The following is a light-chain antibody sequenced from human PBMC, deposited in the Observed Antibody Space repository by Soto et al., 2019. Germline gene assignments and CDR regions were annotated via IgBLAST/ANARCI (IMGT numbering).Light chain of an antibody. V-gene: IGLV2-14*01. CDR3: CSYRRNTWV. CDR1: SSDVGDYNY. Sequence: QSALTQPASVSGSPGQSITISCTGTSSDVGDYNYVSWYQQHPGKAPKLMVYDVNARPSGVSNRFSGSKSGNTASLTISGLQAEDEADYYCCSYRRNTWVFGGGTK. CDR2: DVN. J-gene: IGLJ3*02.